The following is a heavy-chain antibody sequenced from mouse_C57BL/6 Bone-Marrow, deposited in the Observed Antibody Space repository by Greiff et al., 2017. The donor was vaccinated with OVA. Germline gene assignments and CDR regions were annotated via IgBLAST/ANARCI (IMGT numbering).Heavy chain of an antibody. CDR2: FHPYNDDP. D-gene: IGHD2-4*01. V-gene: IGHV1-47*01. Sequence: QVQLQQSGAELVKPGSSVKMSCKASGYSFTTYPIEWMKQNHVKSLEWIGNFHPYNDDPKYNEKFKGKATLTVEKSSSTVYLELSRLTSDDDAVYDCERAGDYEGDWFAYGGQGTLVTVSA. J-gene: IGHJ3*01. CDR3: ERAGDYEGDWFAY. CDR1: GYSFTTYP.